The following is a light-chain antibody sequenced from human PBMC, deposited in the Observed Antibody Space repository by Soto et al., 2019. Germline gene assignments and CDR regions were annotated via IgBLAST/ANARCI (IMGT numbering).Light chain of an antibody. V-gene: IGKV1-39*01. CDR2: AAS. CDR3: QQSYSSPQYT. Sequence: DIQMTQSPSSLSASVGDRVTITCRASLSISGYLNWYQQKPGKAPKLLIYAASNLQSGVPSRFSGSGSGTDFTLTISSLQPEDFARYYCQQSYSSPQYTFGQGTNLEIK. CDR1: LSISGY. J-gene: IGKJ2*01.